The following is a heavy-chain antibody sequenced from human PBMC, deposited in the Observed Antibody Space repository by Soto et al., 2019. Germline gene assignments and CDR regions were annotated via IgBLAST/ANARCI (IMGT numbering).Heavy chain of an antibody. CDR1: GGTFSSYT. Sequence: QVQLVQSGAEVKKPGSSVNVSCKASGGTFSSYTISWVRQAPGQGLEWMGRIIPFLGIANYAQKFQGRVTISADKSTSTAYMELSSLRSEDTAVYYCARDQYGDYVLHYWGQGTLVTVSS. CDR3: ARDQYGDYVLHY. D-gene: IGHD4-17*01. CDR2: IIPFLGIA. V-gene: IGHV1-69*08. J-gene: IGHJ4*02.